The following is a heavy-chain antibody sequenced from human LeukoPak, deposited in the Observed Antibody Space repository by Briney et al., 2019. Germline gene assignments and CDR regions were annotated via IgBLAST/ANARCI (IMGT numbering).Heavy chain of an antibody. CDR1: GFTFSSYW. CDR2: ISTDGSST. CDR3: VREYSSSSGRAFDI. D-gene: IGHD6-6*01. V-gene: IGHV3-74*01. J-gene: IGHJ3*02. Sequence: PGGSLRLSCAASGFTFSSYWMHWVRQAPGKGRVWVSRISTDGSSTNSADSVKGRPTISRDNAKNTLYLQMNSLRAEDTAVYYCVREYSSSSGRAFDIWGQGTVVTVSP.